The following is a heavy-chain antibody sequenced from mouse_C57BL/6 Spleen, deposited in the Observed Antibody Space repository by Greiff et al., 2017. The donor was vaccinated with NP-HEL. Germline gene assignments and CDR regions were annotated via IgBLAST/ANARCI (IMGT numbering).Heavy chain of an antibody. J-gene: IGHJ3*01. V-gene: IGHV3-6*01. CDR1: GYSITSGYY. CDR2: ISYDGSN. D-gene: IGHD2-1*01. CDR3: AVFYYGNYEGFAY. Sequence: EVKLQESGPGLVKPSQSLSLTCSVTGYSITSGYYWNWIRQFPGNKLEWMGYISYDGSNNYNPSLKNRISITRDTSKNQFFLKLNSVTTEDTATYYCAVFYYGNYEGFAYWGQGTLVTVSA.